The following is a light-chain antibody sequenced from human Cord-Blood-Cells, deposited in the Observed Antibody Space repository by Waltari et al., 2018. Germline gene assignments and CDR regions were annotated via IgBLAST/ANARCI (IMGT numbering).Light chain of an antibody. J-gene: IGLJ1*01. V-gene: IGLV2-14*03. CDR1: SSDVGCYTY. CDR2: DVS. CDR3: SSYTSSSTYV. Sequence: QSPLTQPASVSVSPGQSITIPCTGTSSDVGCYTYVSWYQQHPGKAPKLMIYDVSNRPSGVSNRFSGSKSGNTASLTISGLQAEDEADYYCSSYTSSSTYVFGTGTKVTVL.